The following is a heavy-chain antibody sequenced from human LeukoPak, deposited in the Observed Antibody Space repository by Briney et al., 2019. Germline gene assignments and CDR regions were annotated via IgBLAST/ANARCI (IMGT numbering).Heavy chain of an antibody. V-gene: IGHV3-48*03. CDR1: GFTFISYE. CDR2: ISSSGSTI. D-gene: IGHD5-24*01. CDR3: ARDNGYNCVDY. Sequence: PGGSLRLSCAASGFTFISYEMNWVRQAPGKGLEWVSYISSSGSTIYYADSVKGRFTISRDNAKNSLYPQMNSLRAEDTAVYYCARDNGYNCVDYWGQGTPVTVSS. J-gene: IGHJ4*02.